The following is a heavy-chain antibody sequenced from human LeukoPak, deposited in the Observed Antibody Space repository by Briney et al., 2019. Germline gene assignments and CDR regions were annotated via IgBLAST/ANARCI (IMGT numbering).Heavy chain of an antibody. J-gene: IGHJ4*02. V-gene: IGHV1-2*02. CDR2: INPNSGGT. D-gene: IGHD3-22*01. CDR1: GYTFTGYY. Sequence: RASVKVSCKASGYTFTGYYMHWVRQAPGQGLEWMGWINPNSGGTNYAQKFQGRVTMTRGTSISTAYMELSRLRSDDTAVYYCARQETGDYYDSSGYPRGVDYWGQGTLVTVSS. CDR3: ARQETGDYYDSSGYPRGVDY.